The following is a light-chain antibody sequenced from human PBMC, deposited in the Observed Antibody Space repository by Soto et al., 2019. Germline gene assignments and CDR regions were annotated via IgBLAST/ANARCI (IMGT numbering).Light chain of an antibody. V-gene: IGKV3-20*01. CDR3: QQYGDSPVT. Sequence: EIVLTQSPGSLSLSPGERATLSCRASQSVNFYLAWYQQKPGQAPRLLISDASSRVTDVPDRFSGSGSGTDFSLTISRLEPEDFAVYYCQQYGDSPVTFGQGTKVDIK. CDR2: DAS. CDR1: QSVNFY. J-gene: IGKJ1*01.